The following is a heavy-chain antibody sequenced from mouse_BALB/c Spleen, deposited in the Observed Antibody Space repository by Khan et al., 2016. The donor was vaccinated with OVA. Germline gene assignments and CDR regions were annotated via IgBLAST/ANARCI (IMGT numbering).Heavy chain of an antibody. V-gene: IGHV1-4*01. J-gene: IGHJ4*01. Sequence: QVQLKESGAELARPGASVKMSCKASGYTFTSNTMHWVKHRPGQGLEWIGYINPRSSYTNYNQKFKDKATLTADKSSSTAYMQLSSLTSEDSAVYYCARRTTGYAMDYWGQGTSVTVSS. D-gene: IGHD2-14*01. CDR1: GYTFTSNT. CDR2: INPRSSYT. CDR3: ARRTTGYAMDY.